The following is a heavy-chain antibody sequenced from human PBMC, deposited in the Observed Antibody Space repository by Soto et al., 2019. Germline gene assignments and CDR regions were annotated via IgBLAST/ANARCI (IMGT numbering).Heavy chain of an antibody. CDR3: ARNGYCSRDACSYGVDV. J-gene: IGHJ6*02. CDR1: GFSFSDYY. Sequence: QVQLVESGGGLVKPGGSLRLSCAASGFSFSDYYMSWIRQAPGKGLEWISYISSSGSTIYYADSMKGRFTVSRDNAKDSLWLQVNSLRAEDTAVYYCARNGYCSRDACSYGVDVWGQGTTVTVSS. D-gene: IGHD2-15*01. CDR2: ISSSGSTI. V-gene: IGHV3-11*01.